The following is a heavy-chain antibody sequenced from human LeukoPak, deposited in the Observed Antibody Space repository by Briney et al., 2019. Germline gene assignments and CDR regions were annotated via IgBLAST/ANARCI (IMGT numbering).Heavy chain of an antibody. D-gene: IGHD3-16*02. V-gene: IGHV4-34*01. CDR1: GGSFSGYY. CDR2: INHSGST. Sequence: PSETLSLTCAVYGGSFSGYYWSWIRQPPGKGLEWVGEINHSGSTNYNPSLKSRVTISVDTSKNQFSLKLSSVTAADTAVYYCARGHYRLGLDYWGQGTLVTVSS. J-gene: IGHJ4*02. CDR3: ARGHYRLGLDY.